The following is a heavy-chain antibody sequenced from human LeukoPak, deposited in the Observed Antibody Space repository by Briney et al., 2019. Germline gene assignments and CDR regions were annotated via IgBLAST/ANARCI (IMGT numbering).Heavy chain of an antibody. CDR3: ARGGAGTAYYDWDFFRFDY. Sequence: GASVKVSCKASGYTFTGYYMHWVRQAPGKGLEWMAWINPNSGVTSYAQKFQGRVTLTRDTSINTAYMELRRLRSDDTALYYCARGGAGTAYYDWDFFRFDYWGQGTLVTVSS. V-gene: IGHV1-2*02. CDR1: GYTFTGYY. J-gene: IGHJ4*02. CDR2: INPNSGVT. D-gene: IGHD5-12*01.